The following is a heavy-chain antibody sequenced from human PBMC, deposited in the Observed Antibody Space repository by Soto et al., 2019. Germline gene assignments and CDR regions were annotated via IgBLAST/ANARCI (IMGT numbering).Heavy chain of an antibody. CDR3: ARDIYSYGLFDY. Sequence: ASVKVSCKASGYTFTSYYMHWVRQAPGQGLEWMGIINPSGGSTSYARKFQGRVTMTRDTSTSTVYMELSSLRSEDTAVYYCARDIYSYGLFDYWGQGTLVTVSS. CDR2: INPSGGST. J-gene: IGHJ4*02. D-gene: IGHD5-18*01. V-gene: IGHV1-46*01. CDR1: GYTFTSYY.